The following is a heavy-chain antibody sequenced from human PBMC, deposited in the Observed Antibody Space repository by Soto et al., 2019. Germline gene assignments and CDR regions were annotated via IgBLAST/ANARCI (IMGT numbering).Heavy chain of an antibody. Sequence: PSETLSLTCTVSGGSINSYYWSWIRQPPGKGLEWIGYIYYSGSTDYNPSLNSRVTISVDTPNNQFSLKLKSVTAADTAVYYCARDHRYCSGGSCYSRPTWFDPWGQGTLVTVSS. V-gene: IGHV4-59*01. D-gene: IGHD2-15*01. CDR3: ARDHRYCSGGSCYSRPTWFDP. J-gene: IGHJ5*02. CDR2: IYYSGST. CDR1: GGSINSYY.